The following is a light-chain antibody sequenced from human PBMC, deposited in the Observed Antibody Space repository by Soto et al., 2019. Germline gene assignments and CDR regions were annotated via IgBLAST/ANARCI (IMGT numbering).Light chain of an antibody. CDR1: QSIMFS. V-gene: IGKV3-15*01. CDR2: GAS. Sequence: EIVMTKSPATLSVSPGERATLSCRASQSIMFSLAWYQQKPGQAPRLLISGASTRATGIPARFSGSGSGKEFTLTISSLQSEDFAVYYCQQYYDWPPLTFGGGTKVEIK. CDR3: QQYYDWPPLT. J-gene: IGKJ4*01.